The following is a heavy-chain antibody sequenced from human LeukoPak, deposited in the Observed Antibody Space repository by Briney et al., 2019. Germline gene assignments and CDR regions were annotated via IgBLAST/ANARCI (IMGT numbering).Heavy chain of an antibody. CDR1: GGSISSGSYY. V-gene: IGHV4-61*02. CDR2: IYTSGST. Sequence: PSQTLSLTCTVSGGSISSGSYYWSWIRQPAGKGLEWIVRIYTSGSTNYNPSLKSRVTISVDTSKNQFSLKLSSVTAADTAVCYCARDSSAFDYWGQGTLVTVSS. D-gene: IGHD2-2*01. CDR3: ARDSSAFDY. J-gene: IGHJ4*02.